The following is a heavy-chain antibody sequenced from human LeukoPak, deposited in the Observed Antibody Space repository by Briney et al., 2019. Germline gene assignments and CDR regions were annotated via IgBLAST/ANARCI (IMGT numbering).Heavy chain of an antibody. CDR1: GFTVSSYS. D-gene: IGHD3-10*01. V-gene: IGHV3-21*01. CDR3: ARADGSGSYYFGPLDY. J-gene: IGHJ4*02. CDR2: ISSSSSYI. Sequence: GGSLRLSCAASGFTVSSYSMNWVRQAPGKGLEWISSISSSSSYIYYADSVKGRFTISRDNAKNSLYLQMNSLRAEDTAVYYCARADGSGSYYFGPLDYWGQGTLVTVSS.